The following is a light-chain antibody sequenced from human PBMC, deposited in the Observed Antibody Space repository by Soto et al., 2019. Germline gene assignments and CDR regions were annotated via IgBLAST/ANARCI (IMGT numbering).Light chain of an antibody. CDR3: KQSYTTPPT. J-gene: IGKJ1*01. CDR1: QSISTY. Sequence: DIQMHQSQSSMFASVGARFTITGRTSQSISTYLNWYQQNPGTATKLLISAASTLRSGVPSRFSGGGFGTDFTLTISSLQPEDFATYYCKQSYTTPPTVGQGNKVDIK. V-gene: IGKV1-39*01. CDR2: AAS.